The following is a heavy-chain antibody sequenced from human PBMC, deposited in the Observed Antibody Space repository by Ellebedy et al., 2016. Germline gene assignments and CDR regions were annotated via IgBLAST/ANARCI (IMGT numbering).Heavy chain of an antibody. J-gene: IGHJ4*02. CDR3: ADLAAAGTG. CDR1: GFTFSSYS. D-gene: IGHD6-13*01. CDR2: ISGSSSYI. Sequence: GESLKISCAASGFTFSSYSMNWVRQAPGKGLEWVSSISGSSSYIYYADSVKGRFTISRDNAKNSLYLQMNSLRAEDTAVYYCADLAAAGTGWGQGTLVTVSS. V-gene: IGHV3-21*01.